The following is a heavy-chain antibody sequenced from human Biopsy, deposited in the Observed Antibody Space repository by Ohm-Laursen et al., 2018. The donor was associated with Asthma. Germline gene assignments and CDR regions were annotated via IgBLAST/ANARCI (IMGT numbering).Heavy chain of an antibody. V-gene: IGHV3-9*01. CDR1: GFKFDEYT. Sequence: SLRLSCAATGFKFDEYTMHWVRQAPGKGLEWVSGISWNSATIGYADSVEGRFTISRDNAKNSLYLQMNSLRAEDTAVYYCTRREYSDSRISPLDLWGHGTMVTVSS. CDR2: ISWNSATI. J-gene: IGHJ3*01. D-gene: IGHD3-22*01. CDR3: TRREYSDSRISPLDL.